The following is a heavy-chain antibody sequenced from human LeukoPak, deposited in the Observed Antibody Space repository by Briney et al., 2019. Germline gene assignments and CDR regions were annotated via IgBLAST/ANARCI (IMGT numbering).Heavy chain of an antibody. Sequence: SETLSLTCTVSGGSISSSSYYWGWIRQPPGKGLEWIGSIYYSGSTYYNPSLKSRVTISVDTSKNQFSLKLSSVTAADTAVYYCARDQGGLRFLGYWGQGTLVTVSS. CDR2: IYYSGST. D-gene: IGHD1-26*01. V-gene: IGHV4-39*07. CDR1: GGSISSSSYY. CDR3: ARDQGGLRFLGY. J-gene: IGHJ4*02.